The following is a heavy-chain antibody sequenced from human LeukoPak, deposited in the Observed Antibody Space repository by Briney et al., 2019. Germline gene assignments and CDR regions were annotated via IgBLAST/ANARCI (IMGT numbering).Heavy chain of an antibody. Sequence: GASVKVSCRASGYTFTGYYMHWVRQAPGQGLEWMGWINPNSGGTNYAQKFQGRVTMNRDTSISTAYMELSRLRSDDTAVYYCARNFYFDSSGYYHYWGQGTLVTVSS. D-gene: IGHD3-22*01. CDR3: ARNFYFDSSGYYHY. CDR1: GYTFTGYY. CDR2: INPNSGGT. V-gene: IGHV1-2*02. J-gene: IGHJ4*02.